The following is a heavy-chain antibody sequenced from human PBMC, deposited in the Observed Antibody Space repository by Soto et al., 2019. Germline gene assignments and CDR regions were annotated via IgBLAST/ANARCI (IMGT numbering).Heavy chain of an antibody. J-gene: IGHJ6*02. CDR3: AKDFWPCDYYYGMDV. V-gene: IGHV3-23*01. CDR1: GFTFSSYA. CDR2: ISGSGGST. Sequence: GGSLRLSCAASGFTFSSYAMSWVRQAPGKGLEWVSAISGSGGSTYYAGSVKGRFTISRDNSKNTLYLQMNSLRAEDTAVYYCAKDFWPCDYYYGMDVWGQGTTVTVSS.